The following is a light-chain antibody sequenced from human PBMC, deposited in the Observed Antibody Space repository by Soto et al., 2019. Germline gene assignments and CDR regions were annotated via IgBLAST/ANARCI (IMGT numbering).Light chain of an antibody. CDR2: VAS. Sequence: EIVLTQSPGTLSLSPGERARLSCRASQSVSSSYLAWYQQKPGQAPRLLIYVASTRATGIPDRFSGSGSGTDFTLTISRLEPKDFAVYYCQQYDSSPRTLGKGTKVDMK. CDR1: QSVSSSY. CDR3: QQYDSSPRT. J-gene: IGKJ1*01. V-gene: IGKV3-20*01.